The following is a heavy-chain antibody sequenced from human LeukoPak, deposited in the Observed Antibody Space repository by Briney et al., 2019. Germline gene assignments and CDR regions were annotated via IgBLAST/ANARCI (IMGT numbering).Heavy chain of an antibody. D-gene: IGHD1-26*01. J-gene: IGHJ4*02. CDR2: ISGSGGST. CDR1: GFTFSHYA. V-gene: IGHV3-23*01. Sequence: PGGSLRLSCAASGFTFSHYAMSWVRQAPGKGLEWVSGISGSGGSTYYADSVKGRFTISRDNSKNTLYLQMNSLRAEDTALYYCAKSIVGALYYFDYWGQGTLVTVSS. CDR3: AKSIVGALYYFDY.